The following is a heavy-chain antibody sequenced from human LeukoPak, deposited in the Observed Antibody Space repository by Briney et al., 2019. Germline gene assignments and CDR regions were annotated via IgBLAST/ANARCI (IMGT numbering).Heavy chain of an antibody. CDR3: ARTVDYGDFNDY. D-gene: IGHD4-17*01. CDR1: GGSFSGYY. V-gene: IGHV4-34*01. J-gene: IGHJ4*02. CDR2: INHSGST. Sequence: SETLSLTCAVYGGSFSGYYWSWIRQPPGKGLEWIGEINHSGSTNYNPSLKSRVTISVDTSKNQFSLKLSSVTAADTAVYYCARTVDYGDFNDYWGQGTLVTVSS.